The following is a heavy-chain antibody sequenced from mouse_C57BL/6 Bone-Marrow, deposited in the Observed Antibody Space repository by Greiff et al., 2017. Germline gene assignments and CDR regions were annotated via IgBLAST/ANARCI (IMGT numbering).Heavy chain of an antibody. Sequence: EVKLQESGPVLVKLGASVKMSCKASGYTFTDYYMNWVKQSHGQSLEWIGVINPYNGGTSYNQKFKGKATLTVDTSSSTAYMEISSLTSEDSAVYYCARTGTDYWGQGTTLTVSS. CDR2: INPYNGGT. D-gene: IGHD4-1*01. V-gene: IGHV1-19*01. J-gene: IGHJ2*01. CDR3: ARTGTDY. CDR1: GYTFTDYY.